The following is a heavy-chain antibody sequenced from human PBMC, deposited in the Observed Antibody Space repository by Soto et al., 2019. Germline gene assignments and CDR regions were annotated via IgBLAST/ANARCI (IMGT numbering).Heavy chain of an antibody. CDR3: ARESGDYYYYGMDV. D-gene: IGHD7-27*01. J-gene: IGHJ6*02. CDR2: ISSSSSYI. Sequence: PVGSLRLSCAASGFTFSSYSMNWVRQAPGKVLELVSSISSSSSYIYYANSLKGRLTISRDNAMNSLYLQMNSLRAEDTAVYYCARESGDYYYYGMDVWGQGTTVTVSS. CDR1: GFTFSSYS. V-gene: IGHV3-21*01.